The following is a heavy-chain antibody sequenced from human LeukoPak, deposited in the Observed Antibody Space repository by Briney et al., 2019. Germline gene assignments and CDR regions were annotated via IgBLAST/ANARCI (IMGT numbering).Heavy chain of an antibody. J-gene: IGHJ4*02. CDR2: IRYDGSNK. CDR3: AKAGSSSWYSELDY. Sequence: PGGSLRLSCAASGFTFSSYGMHWVRQAPGKGLEWVAFIRYDGSNKYYADSVKGRFTISRDNSKDTPYLQMNSLRAEDTAVYYCAKAGSSSWYSELDYWGQETLVTVSS. CDR1: GFTFSSYG. D-gene: IGHD6-13*01. V-gene: IGHV3-30*02.